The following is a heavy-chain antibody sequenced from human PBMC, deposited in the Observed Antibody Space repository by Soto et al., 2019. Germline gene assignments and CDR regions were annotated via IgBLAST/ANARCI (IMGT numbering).Heavy chain of an antibody. CDR1: GGSLSNYY. J-gene: IGHJ5*02. CDR2: IYYSGGT. Sequence: PSETLSLTCTVSGGSLSNYYWNWIRQPPGKGLEWIGYIYYSGGTNYNPSLKSRVTISVDTSKNQFSLKLSSVTAADTAVYYCASTHPISSWYGGWFDPWGQGTLVTVSS. CDR3: ASTHPISSWYGGWFDP. V-gene: IGHV4-59*01. D-gene: IGHD6-13*01.